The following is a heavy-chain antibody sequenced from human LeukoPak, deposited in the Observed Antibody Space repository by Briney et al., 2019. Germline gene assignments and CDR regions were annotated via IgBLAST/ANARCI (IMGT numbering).Heavy chain of an antibody. J-gene: IGHJ3*02. V-gene: IGHV1-69*13. CDR2: IIPIFGTA. CDR3: ARPGYYYDSSGYSLLDAFDI. Sequence: SVKVSCKASGGTFSSYAISWVRQAPGQGLEWMGGIIPIFGTANYAQKFQGRVTITADESTSTAYMELSSLRSEDTAVYYCARPGYYYDSSGYSLLDAFDIWGQGTMVTVSS. CDR1: GGTFSSYA. D-gene: IGHD3-22*01.